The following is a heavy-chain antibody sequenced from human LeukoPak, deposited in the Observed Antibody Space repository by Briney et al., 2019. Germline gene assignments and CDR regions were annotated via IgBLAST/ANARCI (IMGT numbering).Heavy chain of an antibody. CDR2: IYYSGST. CDR3: ARDSPGHLLDY. CDR1: GGSISSGDYY. V-gene: IGHV4-30-4*01. Sequence: SETLSLTCTVSGGSISSGDYYWSWIRQPPGKGLEWIGYIYYSGSTYYNPSLKSRVTISVDTSKNQFSLKLSSVTAADTAVYYCARDSPGHLLDYWGQGTLVTVSS. J-gene: IGHJ4*02.